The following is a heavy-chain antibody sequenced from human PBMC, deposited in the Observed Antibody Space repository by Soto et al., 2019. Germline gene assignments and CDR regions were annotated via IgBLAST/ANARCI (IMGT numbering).Heavy chain of an antibody. CDR3: AREGSSFTYYYGSGNYYYYMDV. CDR1: GGSFSGYY. J-gene: IGHJ6*03. CDR2: INHSGST. Sequence: QVQLQQWGAGLLKPSETLSLTCAVYGGSFSGYYWSWIRQPPGKGLEWIGEINHSGSTNYNPSLKSRVTISVDTSKNQSSLKLSSVTAADTAVYYCAREGSSFTYYYGSGNYYYYMDVWGKGTTVTVSS. D-gene: IGHD3-10*01. V-gene: IGHV4-34*01.